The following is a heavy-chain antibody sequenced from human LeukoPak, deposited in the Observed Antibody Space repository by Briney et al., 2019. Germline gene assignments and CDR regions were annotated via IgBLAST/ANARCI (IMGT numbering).Heavy chain of an antibody. CDR1: GCSFTSYW. V-gene: IGHV5-51*01. CDR2: IYPGDSDT. J-gene: IGHJ6*02. Sequence: GESLKISCKGSGCSFTSYWIGWVRQMPGKGLEWMGIIYPGDSDTRYSPSFQGQVTISADKSISTAYLQWSSLKASDTAMYYCARSRFLECCGMDVWGQGTTVTVSS. CDR3: ARSRFLECCGMDV. D-gene: IGHD3-3*01.